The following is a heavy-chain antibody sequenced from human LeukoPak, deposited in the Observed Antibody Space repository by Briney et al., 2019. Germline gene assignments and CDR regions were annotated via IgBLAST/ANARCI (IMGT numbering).Heavy chain of an antibody. D-gene: IGHD5-12*01. J-gene: IGHJ4*02. Sequence: AGSLRLSCAASGFTSTHYAMNWVRQAPGKGLEWVSILIGSSGSTDYADSVKGRFTISRDTSKNTLFLQMNSLRAEDTAIYYCAKGAYDYIEMGYFDSCGQGTLVTVSS. V-gene: IGHV3-23*01. CDR2: LIGSSGST. CDR3: AKGAYDYIEMGYFDS. CDR1: GFTSTHYA.